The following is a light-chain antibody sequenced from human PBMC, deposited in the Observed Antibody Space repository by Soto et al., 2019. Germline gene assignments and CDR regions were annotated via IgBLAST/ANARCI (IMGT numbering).Light chain of an antibody. CDR2: DDD. Sequence: QSVLTQPPSVSAAPGQKVTISCSGSSSNIGGNSVSWYQQLPGTAPKLLIYDDDKRHSGIPDRFSASNSGTSATLDITGLQTGDEADYYCGTWDSSLSSYVFGTGTKVTVL. J-gene: IGLJ1*01. V-gene: IGLV1-51*01. CDR1: SSNIGGNS. CDR3: GTWDSSLSSYV.